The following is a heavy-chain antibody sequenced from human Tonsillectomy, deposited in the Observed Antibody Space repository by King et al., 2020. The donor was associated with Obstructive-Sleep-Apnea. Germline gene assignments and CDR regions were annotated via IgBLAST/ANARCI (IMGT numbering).Heavy chain of an antibody. J-gene: IGHJ2*01. CDR3: ANPPPGWFITRARYFAL. Sequence: VQLVESGGGLIQPGGSLRLSCAASGFTFSSYAMSWVRQAPGKGLEWVSSISDNGGSTYYADSVKARFTISRDNSKNTLYLQMSSLRADDTAVYYCANPPPGWFITRARYFALRRRGTLVTASS. CDR1: GFTFSSYA. CDR2: ISDNGGST. V-gene: IGHV3-23*04. D-gene: IGHD1-20*01.